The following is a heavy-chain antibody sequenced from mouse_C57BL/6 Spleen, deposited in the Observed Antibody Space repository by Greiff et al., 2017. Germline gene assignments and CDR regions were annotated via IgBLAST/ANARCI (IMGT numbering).Heavy chain of an antibody. J-gene: IGHJ1*03. Sequence: VQLQQSGPGLVQPSQSLSITCTVSGFSLTSYGVHWVRQSPGKGLEWLGVIWSGGSTDYNAAFISRLSISKDNSKSQVFFKMNSLQADDTAIYXCARNSNYKGYFDVWGTGTTVTVSS. CDR3: ARNSNYKGYFDV. D-gene: IGHD2-5*01. CDR2: IWSGGST. CDR1: GFSLTSYG. V-gene: IGHV2-2*01.